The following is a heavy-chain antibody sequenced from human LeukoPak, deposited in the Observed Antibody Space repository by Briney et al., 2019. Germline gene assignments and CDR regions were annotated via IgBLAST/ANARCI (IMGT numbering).Heavy chain of an antibody. CDR2: IYYSGST. CDR1: GGSFSGYY. Sequence: KASETLSLTCAVYGGSFSGYYWSWIRQPPGKGLEWIGYIYYSGSTNYNPSLKSRVTISVDTSKNQFSLKLSSVTAADTAVYYCARREHYYYGMDVWGQGTTVTVSS. CDR3: ARREHYYYGMDV. V-gene: IGHV4-59*08. J-gene: IGHJ6*02.